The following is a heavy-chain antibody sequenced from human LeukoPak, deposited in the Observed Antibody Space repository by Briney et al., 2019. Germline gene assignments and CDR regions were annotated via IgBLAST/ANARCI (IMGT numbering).Heavy chain of an antibody. J-gene: IGHJ4*02. CDR1: GYTFTGYY. CDR2: INPNSGGT. Sequence: GASVKVSCKASGYTFTGYYMHWVRQAPGQGLEWMGWINPNSGGTNYAQKFQGRVTITRDTSASTAYMELSSLRSEDMAVYYCARERTSLSSSWHLWSSPFDYWGQGTLVTVSS. V-gene: IGHV1-2*02. CDR3: ARERTSLSSSWHLWSSPFDY. D-gene: IGHD6-13*01.